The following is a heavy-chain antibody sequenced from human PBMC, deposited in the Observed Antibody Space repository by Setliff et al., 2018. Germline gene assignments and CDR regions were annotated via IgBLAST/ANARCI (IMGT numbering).Heavy chain of an antibody. J-gene: IGHJ4*02. Sequence: PGESLKISCVVSGLTVSNDFMGWVRQAPGKGLEWVSSISSSGSFEFYADSVKGRLTISRDNANNSMSLQMNSLRAEDSGVYYCTRALAEGSPAYWGQGTLVTVSS. CDR1: GLTVSNDF. V-gene: IGHV3-21*01. D-gene: IGHD2-15*01. CDR3: TRALAEGSPAY. CDR2: ISSSGSFE.